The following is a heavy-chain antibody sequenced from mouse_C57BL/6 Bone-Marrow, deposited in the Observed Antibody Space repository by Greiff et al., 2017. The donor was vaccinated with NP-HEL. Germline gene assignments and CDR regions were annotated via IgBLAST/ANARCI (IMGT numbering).Heavy chain of an antibody. CDR1: GYTFTTYW. Sequence: QVQLQQPGAELVKPGASVKLSCKASGYTFTTYWMQWVKQRPGQGLEWIGELDPSDSYTNYNQKFTGKATLTVDTSSSTANMQLSSLTSEDSAVYYCARKAYYGRSYEFAYWGQGTLVTVSA. J-gene: IGHJ3*01. CDR2: LDPSDSYT. CDR3: ARKAYYGRSYEFAY. D-gene: IGHD1-1*01. V-gene: IGHV1-50*01.